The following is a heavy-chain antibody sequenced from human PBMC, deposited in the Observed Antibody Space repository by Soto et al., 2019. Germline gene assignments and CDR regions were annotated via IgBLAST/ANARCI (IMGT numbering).Heavy chain of an antibody. CDR3: ARKEVMATPYYYGMDV. CDR1: GGTFSSYT. Sequence: QVQLVQSGAEVKKPGSSVKVSCKASGGTFSSYTISWVRQAPGQGLEWMGRIIPILGIANYAQKFQGRVTITADKFTSTAYMELSSLRSEDTAVYYCARKEVMATPYYYGMDVWGQGTTVTVSS. V-gene: IGHV1-69*02. D-gene: IGHD3-16*01. J-gene: IGHJ6*02. CDR2: IIPILGIA.